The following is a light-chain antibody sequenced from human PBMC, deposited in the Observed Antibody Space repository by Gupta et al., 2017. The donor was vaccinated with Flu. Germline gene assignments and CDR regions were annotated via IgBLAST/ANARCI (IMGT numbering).Light chain of an antibody. CDR2: DVG. Sequence: SITISCTGTSSDIGTYNLVSWYQQHPGKAPKLMIFDVGKRPSGVSYRFSGSKSGNTASLTISGLQTEDEAYYYCCSYTLSTPLVFGSGTKVTVL. V-gene: IGLV2-23*02. CDR1: SSDIGTYNL. CDR3: CSYTLSTPLV. J-gene: IGLJ1*01.